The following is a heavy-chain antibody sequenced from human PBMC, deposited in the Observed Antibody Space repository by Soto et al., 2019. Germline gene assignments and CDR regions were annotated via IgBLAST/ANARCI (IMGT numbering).Heavy chain of an antibody. Sequence: GGSLRLSCAASGFTFSSYAMSWVRQAPGKGLEWVSAISGSGGSTYYADSVKGRFTISRDNSKNTLYLQMNSLRAEDTAVYYCARPLISGSLVFDYWGQGTLVTVSS. CDR3: ARPLISGSLVFDY. V-gene: IGHV3-23*01. CDR1: GFTFSSYA. D-gene: IGHD2-15*01. CDR2: ISGSGGST. J-gene: IGHJ4*02.